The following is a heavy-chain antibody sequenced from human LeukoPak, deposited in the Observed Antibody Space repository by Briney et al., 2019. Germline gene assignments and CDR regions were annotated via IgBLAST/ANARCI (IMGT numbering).Heavy chain of an antibody. J-gene: IGHJ3*02. D-gene: IGHD3-22*01. Sequence: GGSLRLSCAASGFTLSSYAMSWVRQAPGKGLEWVSAISGSGGSTYYADSVKGWFTISRDNSKNTLYLQMNSLRAEDTAVYYCAKDESSGYYVGAFDIWGQGTMVTVSS. CDR2: ISGSGGST. CDR3: AKDESSGYYVGAFDI. V-gene: IGHV3-23*01. CDR1: GFTLSSYA.